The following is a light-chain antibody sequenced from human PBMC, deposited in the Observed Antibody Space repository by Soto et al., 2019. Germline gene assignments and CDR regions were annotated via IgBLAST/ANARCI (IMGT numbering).Light chain of an antibody. V-gene: IGLV4-69*01. J-gene: IGLJ1*01. CDR2: LNSDGSH. Sequence: QLVLTQSPSASASLGASVKLTCTLSSGHSNYAIAWHQQQPEKGPRYLMKLNSDGSHSKGDGIPDRFSGSSSGAERYLTISSLQSEDEADYYCQTWGTGIQVFGTGTNSPS. CDR1: SGHSNYA. CDR3: QTWGTGIQV.